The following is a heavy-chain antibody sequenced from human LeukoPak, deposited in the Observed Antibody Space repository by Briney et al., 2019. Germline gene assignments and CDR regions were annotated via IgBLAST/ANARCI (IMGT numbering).Heavy chain of an antibody. CDR2: IIPILGIA. J-gene: IGHJ3*02. D-gene: IGHD3-22*01. CDR1: GGTFRSYA. CDR3: AGGASNYYDSNAFDI. Sequence: SVKVSCKASGGTFRSYAISWVRQAPGQGLEWMGRIIPILGIANYAQKFQGRVTITADKSTSTAYMELSSLRSEDTAVYYCAGGASNYYDSNAFDIWGQGTMVTVSS. V-gene: IGHV1-69*04.